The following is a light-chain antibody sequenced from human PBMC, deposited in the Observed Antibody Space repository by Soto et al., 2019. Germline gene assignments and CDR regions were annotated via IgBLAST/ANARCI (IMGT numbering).Light chain of an antibody. J-gene: IGKJ1*01. CDR3: QQYYGVPRT. V-gene: IGKV4-1*01. CDR1: QSVLDRSNNKNY. Sequence: DIVMTQSPDSLAVSLGERATINCKSSQSVLDRSNNKNYLAWYQQKPGQPPKPLIYWASTREFGVPDRFSASGYGTDSTLTISSLQAEDVALYYCQQYYGVPRTFGQGTKVEIK. CDR2: WAS.